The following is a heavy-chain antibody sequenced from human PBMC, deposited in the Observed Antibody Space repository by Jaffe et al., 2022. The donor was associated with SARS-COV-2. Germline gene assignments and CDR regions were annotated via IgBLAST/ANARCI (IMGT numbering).Heavy chain of an antibody. Sequence: QVQLVESGGGVVQPGRSLRLSCAASGFTFSSYAMHWVRQAPGKGLEWVAVISYDGSNKYYADSVKGRFTISRDNSKNTLYLQMNSLRAEDTAVYYCARDGGEGDRLDQYYFDYWGQGTLVTVSS. J-gene: IGHJ4*02. CDR2: ISYDGSNK. V-gene: IGHV3-30-3*01. D-gene: IGHD2-21*01. CDR1: GFTFSSYA. CDR3: ARDGGEGDRLDQYYFDY.